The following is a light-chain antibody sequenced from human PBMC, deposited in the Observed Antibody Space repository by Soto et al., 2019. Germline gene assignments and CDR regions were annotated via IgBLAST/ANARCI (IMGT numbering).Light chain of an antibody. V-gene: IGKV3-15*01. CDR1: QNVSSD. CDR3: QQYNSWPRT. CDR2: GAT. J-gene: IGKJ1*01. Sequence: EIVLTQSPATLSVSPGETATLSCRASQNVSSDLAWYQQKPGQAPRLLIYGATTRATDTPARFSGSGSGTEFTLTISSLQSEDFAVYYCQQYNSWPRTFGQGTKVEIK.